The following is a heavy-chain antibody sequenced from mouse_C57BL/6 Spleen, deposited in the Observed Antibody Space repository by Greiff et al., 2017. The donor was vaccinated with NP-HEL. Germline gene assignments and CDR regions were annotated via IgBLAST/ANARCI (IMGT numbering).Heavy chain of an antibody. D-gene: IGHD4-1*01. J-gene: IGHJ4*01. CDR1: GFTFTDYY. CDR2: IRNKANGYTT. CDR3: ARSTGSYAMDY. Sequence: EVKVEESGGGLVQPGGSLSLSCAASGFTFTDYYMSWVRQPPGKALEWLGFIRNKANGYTTEYSASVKGRFTISRDNSQSILYLQMNALRAEESATYYCARSTGSYAMDYWGQGTSVTVSS. V-gene: IGHV7-3*01.